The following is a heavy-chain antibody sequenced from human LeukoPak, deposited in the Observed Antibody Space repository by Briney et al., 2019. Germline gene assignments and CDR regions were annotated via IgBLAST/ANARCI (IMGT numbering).Heavy chain of an antibody. D-gene: IGHD3-10*01. CDR1: GYTFTGYY. CDR2: INPRSGGT. CDR3: ARSTRGAFAPYDH. V-gene: IGHV1-2*02. J-gene: IGHJ4*02. Sequence: ASVKVSCKASGYTFTGYYMHWVRQAPGQGLEWMGWINPRSGGTNYAQKFQGSVTITRDTSISTVYMDLSRLRSDDTAVYFCARSTRGAFAPYDHWGQGALVTISS.